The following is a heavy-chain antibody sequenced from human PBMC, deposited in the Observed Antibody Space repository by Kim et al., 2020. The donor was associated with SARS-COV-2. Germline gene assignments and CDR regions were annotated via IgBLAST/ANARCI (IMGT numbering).Heavy chain of an antibody. CDR3: PRGLLRHYYFALYV. J-gene: IGHJ6*02. V-gene: IGHV4-59*02. Sequence: SETLSLTCTVSGGSVSTYYWTWVRRPPGKPLEWIGYIYYVGDTNYNPSLKSRVTISVDTSKNQFSLRLSSVTAADTAVYYCPRGLLRHYYFALYVWGHGT. CDR1: GGSVSTYY. CDR2: IYYVGDT. D-gene: IGHD5-12*01.